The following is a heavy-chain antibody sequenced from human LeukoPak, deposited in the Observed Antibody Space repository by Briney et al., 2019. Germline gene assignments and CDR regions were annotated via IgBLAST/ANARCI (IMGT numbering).Heavy chain of an antibody. CDR3: TTWSSQSDY. CDR2: IQSKTDGGTT. Sequence: GGSLRLSCAASGFTFSDAWMTWVRQAPGKGLECVGFIQSKTDGGTTDSAAPVKGRFTVSRDDSKNTLYLQMNSLNSEDTAVYYCTTWSSQSDYWGQGTLVTVSS. J-gene: IGHJ4*02. D-gene: IGHD6-6*01. V-gene: IGHV3-15*05. CDR1: GFTFSDAW.